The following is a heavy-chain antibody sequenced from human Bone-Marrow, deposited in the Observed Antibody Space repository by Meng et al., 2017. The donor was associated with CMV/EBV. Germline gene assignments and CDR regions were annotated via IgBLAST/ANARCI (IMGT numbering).Heavy chain of an antibody. J-gene: IGHJ4*02. Sequence: GESLKISCAASGFTFSSYSMNWVRQAPGKGLEWVSYISSSSSTIYYADSVKGRFTISRDNAKNSLYLQMNSLRAEDTAVYYCARVLRANAPDYWVQGTLVTVSS. CDR2: ISSSSSTI. D-gene: IGHD4/OR15-4a*01. CDR1: GFTFSSYS. V-gene: IGHV3-48*04. CDR3: ARVLRANAPDY.